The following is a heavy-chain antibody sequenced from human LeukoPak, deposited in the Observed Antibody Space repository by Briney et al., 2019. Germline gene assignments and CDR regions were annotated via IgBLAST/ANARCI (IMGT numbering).Heavy chain of an antibody. Sequence: GGSLRLSCAASGFIFSNAWMNWVRQAPGKGLEWVGRIKSKTDGGTTGYAAPVKGRFTISRDDSKHTLHLQMNSLQTQDTTEYYYTADRDSSGYYLTHSFAYWGQGALGTVSS. CDR3: TADRDSSGYYLTHSFAY. J-gene: IGHJ4*02. V-gene: IGHV3-15*01. CDR2: IKSKTDGGTT. D-gene: IGHD3-22*01. CDR1: GFIFSNAW.